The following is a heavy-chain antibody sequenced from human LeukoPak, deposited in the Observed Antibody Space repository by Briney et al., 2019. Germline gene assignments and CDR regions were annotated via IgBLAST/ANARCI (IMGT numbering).Heavy chain of an antibody. CDR2: ISGSGGST. V-gene: IGHV3-23*01. CDR1: GFTFTGYA. CDR3: AKARLGIDFDY. Sequence: GGSLRLSCAASGFTFTGYAMSWVRQAPGKGLEWVSGISGSGGSTYYADSVKGRFTISRDNSKNMLYLQMNSLRAEDTAVYYYAKARLGIDFDYWGQGTLVTVSS. D-gene: IGHD7-27*01. J-gene: IGHJ4*02.